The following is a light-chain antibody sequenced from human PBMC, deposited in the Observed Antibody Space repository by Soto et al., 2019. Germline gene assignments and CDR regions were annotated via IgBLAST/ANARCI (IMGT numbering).Light chain of an antibody. CDR2: GAS. CDR1: QSVSSSY. CDR3: QQRSSWPLT. V-gene: IGKV3-11*01. Sequence: EIVWTQSPGTLSFSPWERATLSCRASQSVSSSYLAWYQQKPGQSPRLIVYGASNRATGIPARFSGSGSGTDFTLTIVTLEPEDFAVYYSQQRSSWPLTFGGGTRLEIK. J-gene: IGKJ5*01.